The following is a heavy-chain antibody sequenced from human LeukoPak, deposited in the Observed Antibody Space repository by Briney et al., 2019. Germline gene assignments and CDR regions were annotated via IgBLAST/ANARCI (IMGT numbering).Heavy chain of an antibody. D-gene: IGHD6-13*01. CDR3: ARAYSSSWYEGRWFDP. V-gene: IGHV4-59*01. CDR2: IYYSGST. Sequence: SETLSLTCTVSGGSISSYYWGWIRQPPGKGLEWIGYIYYSGSTNYNPSLKSRVTIPVDASKNQFSLKLSSVTAADTAVYYCARAYSSSWYEGRWFDPWGQGTLVTVSS. J-gene: IGHJ5*02. CDR1: GGSISSYY.